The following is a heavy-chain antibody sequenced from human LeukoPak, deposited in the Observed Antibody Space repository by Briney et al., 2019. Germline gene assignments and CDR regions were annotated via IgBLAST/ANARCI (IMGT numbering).Heavy chain of an antibody. CDR3: ARDPSLIQLWSFDY. Sequence: GGSLRLFCAASGFTFSSYAMSWVRQAPGKGLEWVANIKQDGSEKYYVDSVKGRFTISRDNAKNSLYLQMNSLRAEDTAVYYCARDPSLIQLWSFDYWGQGTLVTVSS. V-gene: IGHV3-7*01. CDR2: IKQDGSEK. D-gene: IGHD5-18*01. CDR1: GFTFSSYA. J-gene: IGHJ4*02.